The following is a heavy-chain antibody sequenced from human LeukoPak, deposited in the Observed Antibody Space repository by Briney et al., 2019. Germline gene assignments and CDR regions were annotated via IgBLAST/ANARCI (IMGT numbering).Heavy chain of an antibody. CDR3: ARSDSSGRYGGYFYYYMDV. CDR2: ISAYNGNT. J-gene: IGHJ6*03. D-gene: IGHD6-19*01. Sequence: ASVKVSCKASGYTFTGYGISWVRQAPGQGLEWMGWISAYNGNTNYAQKVQGRVTMTTDTSTSTAYMEPRSLTSDDTAMYYCARSDSSGRYGGYFYYYMDVWGKGTTVTVSS. CDR1: GYTFTGYG. V-gene: IGHV1-18*01.